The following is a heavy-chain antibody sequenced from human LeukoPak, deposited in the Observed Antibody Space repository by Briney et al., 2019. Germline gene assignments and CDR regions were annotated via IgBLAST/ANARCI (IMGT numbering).Heavy chain of an antibody. D-gene: IGHD3-16*02. CDR2: ITSSGMST. V-gene: IGHV3-64*01. Sequence: GSLRLSCSASGFIFYSYAMQWVRQAPGRGLEYVAAITSSGMSTFHANSVKGRFTISRDNWKSTRYLQMGSLRPEHMPVYFCTRGPGYNYVWGTYRAHYWAQGPLVTVPS. CDR3: TRGPGYNYVWGTYRAHY. J-gene: IGHJ4*02. CDR1: GFIFYSYA.